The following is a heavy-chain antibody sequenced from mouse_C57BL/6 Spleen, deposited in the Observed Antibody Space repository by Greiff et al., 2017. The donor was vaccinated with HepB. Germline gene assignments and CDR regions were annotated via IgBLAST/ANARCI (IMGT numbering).Heavy chain of an antibody. CDR1: GYSFTGYY. CDR3: AKWGYRYYYAMDY. V-gene: IGHV1-42*01. CDR2: INPSTGGT. J-gene: IGHJ4*01. D-gene: IGHD2-2*01. Sequence: VQLQQSGPELVKPGASVKISCKASGYSFTGYYMNWVKQSPEKSLEWIGEINPSTGGTTYNQKFKAKATLTVDKSSSTAYMQLKSLTSEDSAVYYCAKWGYRYYYAMDYWGQGTSVTVSS.